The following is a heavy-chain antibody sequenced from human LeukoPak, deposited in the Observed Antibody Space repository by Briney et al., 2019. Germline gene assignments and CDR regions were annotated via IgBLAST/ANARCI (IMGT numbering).Heavy chain of an antibody. CDR3: AKDRATLRLSGWYLDY. D-gene: IGHD6-19*01. CDR2: ISGSGGST. J-gene: IGHJ4*02. Sequence: GGSLTLSCAASGFTFSSYGMSWVRQAPGKGLEWVSAISGSGGSTYYADSVKGRFTISRDNSKNTLYLQMNSLRAEDTAVYYCAKDRATLRLSGWYLDYWGQGTLVTVSS. V-gene: IGHV3-23*01. CDR1: GFTFSSYG.